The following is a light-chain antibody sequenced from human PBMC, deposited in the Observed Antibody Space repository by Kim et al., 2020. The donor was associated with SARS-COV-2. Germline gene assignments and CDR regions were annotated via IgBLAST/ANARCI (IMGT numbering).Light chain of an antibody. J-gene: IGKJ1*01. CDR1: QSGLYSSNIRSS. CDR3: QQYYSTPWT. Sequence: DIVMTQSPDSLAVSLGERATINCESTQSGLYSSNIRSSLAWYQQKPGQPPTLLIYWASIRQSGVPDRFSGSGSGTDFTLTIGSLQAEDVAVYYCQQYYSTPWTFGQGTKVDIK. V-gene: IGKV4-1*01. CDR2: WAS.